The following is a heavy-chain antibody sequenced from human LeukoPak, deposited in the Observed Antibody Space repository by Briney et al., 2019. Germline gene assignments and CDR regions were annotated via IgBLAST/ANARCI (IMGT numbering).Heavy chain of an antibody. D-gene: IGHD1-26*01. CDR3: ARDGLLGATNPFDY. CDR1: GFSVSTKY. V-gene: IGHV3-66*01. CDR2: IYGADGT. Sequence: GGSLRLSCAASGFSVSTKYMSWVRQAPGKGLEWVSIIYGADGTYYADSVKGRFTISRDNSKNTLYLQMNSLRPEDTAVYYCARDGLLGATNPFDYWGQGALVTVSS. J-gene: IGHJ4*02.